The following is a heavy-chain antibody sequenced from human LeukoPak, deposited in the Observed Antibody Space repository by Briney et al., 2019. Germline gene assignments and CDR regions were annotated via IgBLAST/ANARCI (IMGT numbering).Heavy chain of an antibody. V-gene: IGHV4-59*01. CDR3: ARANPLCETYYFDS. CDR2: IYYSGST. Sequence: SETLSLTCTVSGGSISSYYWSWIRQPPGKGLEWIGYIYYSGSTNYNPSLKSRVTISVDTSKNQFSLKLSSVTAADTAVYYCARANPLCETYYFDSWGQGTLVTVSS. J-gene: IGHJ4*02. D-gene: IGHD3-16*01. CDR1: GGSISSYY.